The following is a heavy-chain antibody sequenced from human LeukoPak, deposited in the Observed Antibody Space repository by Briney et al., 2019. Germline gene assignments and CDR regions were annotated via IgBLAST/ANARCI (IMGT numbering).Heavy chain of an antibody. D-gene: IGHD3-16*02. CDR1: GFTFISYW. V-gene: IGHV3-23*01. CDR2: ISGSGGST. Sequence: GGSLRLSCVASGFTFISYWMSWVRQAPERGVEWVSAISGSGGSTYYADSVRGGFTLSRDNSKNTQYLPMNSMRAEDTPVYCCARVMRNDYVWGSYRYAFDYWGQGTLVTVSS. J-gene: IGHJ4*02. CDR3: ARVMRNDYVWGSYRYAFDY.